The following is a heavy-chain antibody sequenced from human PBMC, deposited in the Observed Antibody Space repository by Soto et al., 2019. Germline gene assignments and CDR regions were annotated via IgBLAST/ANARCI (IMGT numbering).Heavy chain of an antibody. V-gene: IGHV4-4*02. CDR2: VYNDGSA. D-gene: IGHD3-22*01. Sequence: SETLSLTCAVSGVSISSGNWWSWVRQPPGKGLEWIAEVYNDGSANYHPSLESRATISVDRSKNQFSLRLSSVTAADTGKYYCARLVYDSRLNYLYFDHWGKGTLVTVS. J-gene: IGHJ4*02. CDR1: GVSISSGNW. CDR3: ARLVYDSRLNYLYFDH.